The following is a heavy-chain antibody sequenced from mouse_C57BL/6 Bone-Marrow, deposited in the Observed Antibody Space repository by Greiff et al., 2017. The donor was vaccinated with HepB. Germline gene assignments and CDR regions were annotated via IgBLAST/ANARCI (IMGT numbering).Heavy chain of an antibody. V-gene: IGHV1-50*01. CDR2: IDPSDSYT. D-gene: IGHD1-1*01. CDR3: ARDYYRPNWYAMDY. CDR1: GYTFTSYW. J-gene: IGHJ4*01. Sequence: VQLQQPGAELVKPGASVKLSCKASGYTFTSYWMQWVKQRPGQGLEWIGEIDPSDSYTNYNQKFKGKATLTVDTSSSTAYMQLSSLTSEDSAVYYCARDYYRPNWYAMDYWGQGTSVTVSS.